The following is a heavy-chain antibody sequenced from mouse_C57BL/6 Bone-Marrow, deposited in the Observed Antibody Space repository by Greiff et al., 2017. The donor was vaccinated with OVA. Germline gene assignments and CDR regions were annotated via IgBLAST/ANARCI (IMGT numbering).Heavy chain of an antibody. J-gene: IGHJ4*01. Sequence: EVMLVESGGGLVQPGGSLKLSCAASGFTFSDYYMYWVRQTPEKRLEWVAYISNGGGSTYYPDTVKGRFTISRDNAKNTLYLQMSRLKSEDTAMYYCERHRWLLQAMDYWGQGTSVTVSS. V-gene: IGHV5-12*01. CDR1: GFTFSDYY. D-gene: IGHD2-3*01. CDR2: ISNGGGST. CDR3: ERHRWLLQAMDY.